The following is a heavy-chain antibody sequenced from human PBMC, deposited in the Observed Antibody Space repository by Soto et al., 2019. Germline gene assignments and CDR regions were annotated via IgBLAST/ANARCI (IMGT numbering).Heavy chain of an antibody. J-gene: IGHJ4*02. V-gene: IGHV2-5*02. D-gene: IGHD6-13*01. CDR2: IYGDDDE. CDR3: AHRRGAAAVAY. CDR1: GFSLSSSGGA. Sequence: QITLKESGPTLVKPTQTLTLTCSFSGFSLSSSGGAVGWIRQPPGKALEWLAIIYGDDDERYSRSLQRRLTISKDTSKNQVVLRMTNMDPSDTGTYYCAHRRGAAAVAYWGQGTLVTVSS.